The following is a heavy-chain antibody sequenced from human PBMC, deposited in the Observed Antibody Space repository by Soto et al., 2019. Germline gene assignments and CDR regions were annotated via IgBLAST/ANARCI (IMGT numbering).Heavy chain of an antibody. CDR1: GFTFSSYA. J-gene: IGHJ4*02. D-gene: IGHD6-19*01. CDR3: ASRSGWSRFFDY. Sequence: GGSLRLSCAASGFTFSSYAMSWVRQAPGKGLEWVSAISGSGGSTYYADSVKGRFTISRDNSKNTLYLQMNSLRAEDTAVYYCASRSGWSRFFDYWGQGTLVTVSS. V-gene: IGHV3-23*01. CDR2: ISGSGGST.